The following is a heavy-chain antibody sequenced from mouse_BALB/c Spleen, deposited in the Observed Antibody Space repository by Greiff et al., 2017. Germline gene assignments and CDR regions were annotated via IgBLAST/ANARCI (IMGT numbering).Heavy chain of an antibody. J-gene: IGHJ1*01. Sequence: EVHLVESGGGLVQPGGSLKLSCAASGFTFSSYGMSWVRQTPDKRLELVATINSNGGSTYYPDSVTGRFTISRDKAKNTLYLQMSSLKSEDTAMYYWARACDWYFDVWGEGTTVTVSS. V-gene: IGHV5-6-3*01. CDR1: GFTFSSYG. CDR2: INSNGGST. CDR3: ARACDWYFDV.